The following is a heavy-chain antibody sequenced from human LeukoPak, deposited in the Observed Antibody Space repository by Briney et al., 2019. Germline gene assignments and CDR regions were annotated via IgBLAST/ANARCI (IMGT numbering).Heavy chain of an antibody. CDR2: IRSSGSTI. D-gene: IGHD2-21*02. V-gene: IGHV3-48*03. J-gene: IGHJ3*02. CDR3: ARADCGGDCYAFDI. CDR1: GFTFSSYE. Sequence: PGGSLRLSCAASGFTFSSYEMNWVRQAPGRGLEWVSHIRSSGSTIYYADSVKGRFTISRDNAKNSLYLQMNSLRAEDTAVYYCARADCGGDCYAFDIWGQGTMVTVSS.